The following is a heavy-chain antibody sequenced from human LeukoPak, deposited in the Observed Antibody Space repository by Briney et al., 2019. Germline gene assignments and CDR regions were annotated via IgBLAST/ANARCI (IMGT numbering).Heavy chain of an antibody. CDR3: ARVDYGGNSPRFDY. D-gene: IGHD4-23*01. V-gene: IGHV3-13*01. CDR2: IGIRGDT. J-gene: IGHJ4*02. Sequence: GGSLRLSCAASGFTFIDYDMHWVRQVIGKGLEWVSAIGIRGDTHYSGSVKGRFTISRDNAKNTLYLQMNSLRAEDTAVYYCARVDYGGNSPRFDYWGQGTLVTVSS. CDR1: GFTFIDYD.